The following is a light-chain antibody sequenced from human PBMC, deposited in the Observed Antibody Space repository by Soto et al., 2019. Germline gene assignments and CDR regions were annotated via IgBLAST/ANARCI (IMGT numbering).Light chain of an antibody. Sequence: QSALTQPASVSGSPGQSITISCTGTSSDVGGYNYVSWYQLHPGKAPKLMIYEVSNRPSGVSNRFSGSKSGNTASLTISGLQAEDEADYYCSSYTTSSPYVFGTRTKLTVL. CDR2: EVS. V-gene: IGLV2-14*01. CDR1: SSDVGGYNY. J-gene: IGLJ1*01. CDR3: SSYTTSSPYV.